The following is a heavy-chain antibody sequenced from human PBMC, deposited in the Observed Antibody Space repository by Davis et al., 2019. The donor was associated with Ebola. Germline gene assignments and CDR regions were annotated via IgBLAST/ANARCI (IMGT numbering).Heavy chain of an antibody. CDR3: ARDLPMTIWVAGVVDY. J-gene: IGHJ4*02. D-gene: IGHD3-3*01. V-gene: IGHV3-73*01. CDR1: GFTFSGSA. Sequence: GESLKISCAASGFTFSGSAMHWVRQASGKGLEWVGRIRSKANSYATAYAASVKGRFTISRDDSKNTAYLQMNSLRAEDTAVYYCARDLPMTIWVAGVVDYWGQGTLVTVSS. CDR2: IRSKANSYAT.